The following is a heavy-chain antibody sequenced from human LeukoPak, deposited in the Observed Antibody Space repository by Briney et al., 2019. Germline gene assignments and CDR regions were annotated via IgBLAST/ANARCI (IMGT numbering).Heavy chain of an antibody. CDR3: TRDLPYSSSWESIDY. CDR2: ISAYNGNT. J-gene: IGHJ4*02. V-gene: IGHV1-18*01. D-gene: IGHD6-13*01. Sequence: ASVKVSCKASGYTFTSYGINWVRQAPGQRLEWMGWISAYNGNTNYAQKLQGRVTMTTDTSTSTAYMGLRSLRSDDTAVYYCTRDLPYSSSWESIDYWGQGTLVTVSS. CDR1: GYTFTSYG.